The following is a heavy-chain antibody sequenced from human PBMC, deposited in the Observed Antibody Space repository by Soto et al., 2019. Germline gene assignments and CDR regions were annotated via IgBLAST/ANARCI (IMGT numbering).Heavy chain of an antibody. J-gene: IGHJ3*02. CDR2: VSYDGTNK. D-gene: IGHD3-10*01. V-gene: IGHV3-30-3*01. CDR1: GFTFSSYP. Sequence: GGSLRLSCAASGFTFSSYPMYWVRQAPGEGLEWVAFVSYDGTNKYYADSVKGRFTISRDNSRNTLYLQMNSLRPEDTAVYYCVTDVPFTMHAFHIWGQGTMVTVSS. CDR3: VTDVPFTMHAFHI.